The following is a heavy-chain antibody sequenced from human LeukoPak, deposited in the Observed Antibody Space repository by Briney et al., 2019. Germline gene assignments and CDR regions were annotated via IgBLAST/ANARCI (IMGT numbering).Heavy chain of an antibody. Sequence: GGSLRLSCAASGFTFSSYAMSWVRQAPGKGLEWVSSMNSGGDTYYADSVKGRFTISRDNSKNTLYLQMNSLRAEDTAVYYCVKDWRNEANCGGDCLESWGQGTLGTVSS. J-gene: IGHJ4*02. CDR3: VKDWRNEANCGGDCLES. CDR2: MNSGGDT. CDR1: GFTFSSYA. V-gene: IGHV3-23*01. D-gene: IGHD2-21*02.